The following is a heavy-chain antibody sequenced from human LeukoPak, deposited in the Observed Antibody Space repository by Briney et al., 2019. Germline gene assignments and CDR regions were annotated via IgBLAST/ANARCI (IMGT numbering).Heavy chain of an antibody. Sequence: GGSLRLSCAASGFTFSSYWMSWVRQAPGKGLEWVANIKQDGSEKYYVDSVKGRFTISRDNAKDSLYLQMNSLRAEDTAVYYCARDPGSGYEEHFDYWGQGTLVTVSS. D-gene: IGHD5-12*01. CDR2: IKQDGSEK. CDR1: GFTFSSYW. V-gene: IGHV3-7*03. J-gene: IGHJ4*02. CDR3: ARDPGSGYEEHFDY.